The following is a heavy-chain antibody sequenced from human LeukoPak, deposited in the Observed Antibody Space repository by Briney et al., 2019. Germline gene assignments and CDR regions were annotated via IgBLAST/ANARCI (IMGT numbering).Heavy chain of an antibody. V-gene: IGHV3-23*01. CDR1: GFTFSSYA. CDR3: AKGPPEYSSGWFSFAYFDY. CDR2: ISGSGGST. Sequence: GGSLRLSCAASGFTFSSYAMSWVRQAPGKGLEWVSAISGSGGSTYYADSEKGRFTISRDNSKNTLYLQMNSLRAEDTAVYYCAKGPPEYSSGWFSFAYFDYWGQGTLVTVSS. J-gene: IGHJ4*02. D-gene: IGHD6-19*01.